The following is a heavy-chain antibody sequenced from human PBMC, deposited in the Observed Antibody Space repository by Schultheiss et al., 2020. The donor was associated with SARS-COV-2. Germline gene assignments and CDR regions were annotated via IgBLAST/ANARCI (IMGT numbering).Heavy chain of an antibody. D-gene: IGHD3-3*01. CDR1: GYSISSGYY. Sequence: SETLSLTCAVSGYSISSGYYWGWIRQHPGKGLEWIGYIYYSGSTYYNPSLKSRVTISVDTSKNQFSLKLSSVTAADTAVYYCARLRFLEWSSAYGMDVWGQGTTVTVSS. V-gene: IGHV4-38-2*01. J-gene: IGHJ6*02. CDR3: ARLRFLEWSSAYGMDV. CDR2: IYYSGST.